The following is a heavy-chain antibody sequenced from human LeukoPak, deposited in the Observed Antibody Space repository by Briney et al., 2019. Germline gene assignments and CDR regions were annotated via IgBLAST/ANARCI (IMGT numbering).Heavy chain of an antibody. Sequence: SETLSLTCTVSGGSISSSSYYWGWIRQPPGKGLEWIGSIYYSGSTSYNPSLKSRVTISVDTSKNQFSLKLSSVTAADTAVYYCARQEVETSPFDYWGQGTLVTVSS. CDR2: IYYSGST. D-gene: IGHD4-23*01. CDR1: GGSISSSSYY. J-gene: IGHJ4*02. CDR3: ARQEVETSPFDY. V-gene: IGHV4-39*01.